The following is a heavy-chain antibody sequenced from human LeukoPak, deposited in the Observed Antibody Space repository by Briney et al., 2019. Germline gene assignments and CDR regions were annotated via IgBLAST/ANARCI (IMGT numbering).Heavy chain of an antibody. CDR2: ISYDGSNK. CDR1: GFTFSSYA. J-gene: IGHJ4*02. Sequence: PGGSLRLSCAASGFTFSSYAMHWVRQAPGKGLEWVAVISYDGSNKYYADSVKGRFTISRDNSKNTLYLQMNSLRAEDTAVYYCASLLTTVTPRGGYFDYWGQGTLVTVSS. D-gene: IGHD4-17*01. V-gene: IGHV3-30-3*01. CDR3: ASLLTTVTPRGGYFDY.